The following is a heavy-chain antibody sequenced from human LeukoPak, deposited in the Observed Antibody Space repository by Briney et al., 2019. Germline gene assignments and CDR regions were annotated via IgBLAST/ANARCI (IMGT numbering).Heavy chain of an antibody. CDR2: IYYSGIT. V-gene: IGHV4-39*01. J-gene: IGHJ4*02. CDR1: GGSISSNNYY. D-gene: IGHD3-22*01. CDR3: ARHLVRSYYDSSGKPQYYFDY. Sequence: KPSETLSLICTVSGGSISSNNYYWGWIRQPPGKGLEWIGSIYYSGITYYNPSLKSRVTISVDTSKNQFSLKLSSVTAADTAVYYCARHLVRSYYDSSGKPQYYFDYWGQGTLVTVSS.